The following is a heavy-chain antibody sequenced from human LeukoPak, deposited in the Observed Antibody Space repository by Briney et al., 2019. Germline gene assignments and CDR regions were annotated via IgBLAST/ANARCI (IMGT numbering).Heavy chain of an antibody. V-gene: IGHV3-21*01. CDR2: ISSSSYI. D-gene: IGHD3-22*01. CDR3: ARDLIPYDSSGYYDY. J-gene: IGHJ4*02. CDR1: GFTFSSYS. Sequence: PGGSLRLSCAASGFTFSSYSMNWVRQAPGKGLEWVSSISSSSYIYYADSVKGRLTISRDNAKNSLYLQMNSLRAEDTAVYYCARDLIPYDSSGYYDYWGQGTLVTVSS.